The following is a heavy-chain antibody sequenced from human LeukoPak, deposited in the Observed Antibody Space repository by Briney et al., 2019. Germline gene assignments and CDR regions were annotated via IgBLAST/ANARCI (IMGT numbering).Heavy chain of an antibody. Sequence: GGSLRLSCAASGFTFSSYWMSWVRQAPGKGLEWVANIKQDGSEKYYVDSVKGRFTIFRDNAKNSLYLQMNSLRAEDTAVYYCARVYSSYYYYGMDVWGQGTTVTVSS. J-gene: IGHJ6*02. CDR3: ARVYSSYYYYGMDV. V-gene: IGHV3-7*01. CDR2: IKQDGSEK. D-gene: IGHD5-18*01. CDR1: GFTFSSYW.